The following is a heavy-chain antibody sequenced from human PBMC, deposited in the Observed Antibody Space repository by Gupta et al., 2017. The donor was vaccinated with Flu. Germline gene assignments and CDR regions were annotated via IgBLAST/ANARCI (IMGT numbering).Heavy chain of an antibody. V-gene: IGHV1-2*06. CDR2: IHPSDGGT. J-gene: IGHJ4*02. D-gene: IGHD1-26*01. CDR3: VRGSGNYDGPFDY. Sequence: QALPLQSAAAVTKPGASVKVSCKTSGYTFIGYYIHWVRQAPGQGLEWMGRIHPSDGGTNYAQNFRGRVTMTRATSINTAYIELSRLTSDDAAVYKCVRGSGNYDGPFDYWGQGTLVTVSS. CDR1: GYTFIGYY.